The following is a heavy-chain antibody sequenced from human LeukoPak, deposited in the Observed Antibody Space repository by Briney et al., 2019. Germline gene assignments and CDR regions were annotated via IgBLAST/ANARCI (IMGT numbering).Heavy chain of an antibody. D-gene: IGHD1-26*01. V-gene: IGHV3-23*01. J-gene: IGHJ4*02. CDR2: ISGSGGST. CDR3: AAYLGATTASFDY. CDR1: GFTFSSYA. Sequence: GGSLRLSCAASGFTFSSYAMSWVRQAPGKGLEWVSAISGSGGSTYHADSVKGRFTISRDNSKNTLYLQVNSLRAEDTAVYYCAAYLGATTASFDYWGQGTLVTVSS.